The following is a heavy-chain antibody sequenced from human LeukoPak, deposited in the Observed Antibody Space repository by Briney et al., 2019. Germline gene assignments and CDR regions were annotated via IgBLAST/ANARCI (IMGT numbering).Heavy chain of an antibody. CDR1: GFTVSSNY. CDR3: AKDGGIVVVPAAIPYQDAFDI. D-gene: IGHD2-2*01. Sequence: GGSLRLSCAASGFTVSSNYMSWVRQAPGKGLEWVSVIYSGGSTYYADSVKGRFTISGDNSKNTLYLQMNSLRAEDTAVYYCAKDGGIVVVPAAIPYQDAFDIWGQGTMVTVSS. CDR2: IYSGGST. V-gene: IGHV3-53*01. J-gene: IGHJ3*02.